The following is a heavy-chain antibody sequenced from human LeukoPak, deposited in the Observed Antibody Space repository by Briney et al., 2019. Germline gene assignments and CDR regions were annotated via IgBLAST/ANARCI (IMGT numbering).Heavy chain of an antibody. CDR2: ISSSSSYI. CDR3: ARIDQELSYSYYGMDV. CDR1: GFTFSSYS. D-gene: IGHD3-16*02. J-gene: IGHJ6*04. Sequence: GGSLRLSCAASGFTFSSYSMNWVRQAPGKGLEWVSSISSSSSYIYYADSVKGRFTISRDNAKNSLYLQMNSLRAEDTAVYYCARIDQELSYSYYGMDVWGKGTTVTVSS. V-gene: IGHV3-21*01.